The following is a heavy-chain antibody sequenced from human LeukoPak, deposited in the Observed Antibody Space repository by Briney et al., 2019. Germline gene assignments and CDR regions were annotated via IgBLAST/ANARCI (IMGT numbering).Heavy chain of an antibody. D-gene: IGHD4-17*01. V-gene: IGHV3-23*05. CDR3: AKDLTFGDGRWEFVP. Sequence: PGGSLRLSCVASGFSLSGYAMSWVRQAPGKGPEWVSGILSSGIIYYSDSVKGRSTISRDSSKNTLYLQMNSLRSEDTAIYSCAKDLTFGDGRWEFVPWGQGTLVTVSS. CDR2: ILSSGII. J-gene: IGHJ5*02. CDR1: GFSLSGYA.